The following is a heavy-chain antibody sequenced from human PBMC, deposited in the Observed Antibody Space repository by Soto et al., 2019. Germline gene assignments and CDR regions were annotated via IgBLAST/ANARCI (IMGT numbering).Heavy chain of an antibody. CDR3: ARDIPWLVLGGAFDI. CDR1: GFTFSDYY. Sequence: QVQLVESGGGLVKPGGSLRLSCAASGFTFSDYYMSWIRQAPGKGLEWVSYISSSGSNIYYADSVKGRFTISRDNAKNSLYLKMNRLRDEDTALYYCARDIPWLVLGGAFDIWGKGTMVTVSS. J-gene: IGHJ3*02. V-gene: IGHV3-11*04. CDR2: ISSSGSNI. D-gene: IGHD5-12*01.